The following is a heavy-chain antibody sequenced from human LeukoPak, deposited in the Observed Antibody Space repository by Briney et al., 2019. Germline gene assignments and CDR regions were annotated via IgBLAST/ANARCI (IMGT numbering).Heavy chain of an antibody. CDR1: GFTVSSNY. Sequence: GGSLRLSCAASGFTVSSNYMSWVRQAPGKGLEWVSVIYSGGSTYYADSVRGRFTISRDNSKNTLYLQMNSLRAEDTAVYYCARDYGGKDAFDIWGQGTMVTVSS. CDR3: ARDYGGKDAFDI. J-gene: IGHJ3*02. CDR2: IYSGGST. V-gene: IGHV3-66*02. D-gene: IGHD4-23*01.